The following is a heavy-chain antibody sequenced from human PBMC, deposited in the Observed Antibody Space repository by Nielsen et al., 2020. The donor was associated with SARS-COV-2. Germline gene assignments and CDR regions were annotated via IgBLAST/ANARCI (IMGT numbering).Heavy chain of an antibody. J-gene: IGHJ6*02. Sequence: GGSLRLSCAASGFTFSSYGMHWVRQAPGKGLEWVANIKQDGSEKYYVDSVKGRFTISRDNAKNSLYLQMSSLRAEDTAVYYCARGTSHSDYYYYGMDVWGQGTTVTVSS. CDR2: IKQDGSEK. CDR1: GFTFSSYG. V-gene: IGHV3-7*03. D-gene: IGHD2-2*01. CDR3: ARGTSHSDYYYYGMDV.